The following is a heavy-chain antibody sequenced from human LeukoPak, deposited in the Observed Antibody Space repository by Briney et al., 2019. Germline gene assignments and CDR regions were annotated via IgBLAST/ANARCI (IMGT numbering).Heavy chain of an antibody. CDR2: ISYDGSNK. CDR3: AKGGGYQLLLDY. V-gene: IGHV3-30*18. J-gene: IGHJ4*02. CDR1: GFTFSSYG. Sequence: PGRSLRLSCAASGFTFSSYGMHWARQAPGKGLEWVAVISYDGSNKYYADSVKGRFTISRDNSKNTLYLQMNSLRAEDTAVYYCAKGGGYQLLLDYWGQGTLVTVSS. D-gene: IGHD2-2*01.